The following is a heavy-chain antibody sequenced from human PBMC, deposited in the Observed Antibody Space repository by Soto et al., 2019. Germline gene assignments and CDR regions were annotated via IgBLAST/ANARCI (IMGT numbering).Heavy chain of an antibody. CDR1: GFNVISNY. V-gene: IGHV3-66*01. D-gene: IGHD4-17*01. CDR3: ARELVFGDKRDYHYGLDV. J-gene: IGHJ6*02. Sequence: GGSLRLSCAASGFNVISNYMSWVRQAPGKGLEWVSVIYSGGSSTYYADSVKGRFTISGDSSKNTLYLQMNSLRAEDTAVYFCARELVFGDKRDYHYGLDVWGQGTTVTVSS. CDR2: IYSGGSST.